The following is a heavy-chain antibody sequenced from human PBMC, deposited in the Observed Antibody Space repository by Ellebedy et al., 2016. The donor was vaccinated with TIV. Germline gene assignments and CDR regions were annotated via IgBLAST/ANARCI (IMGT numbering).Heavy chain of an antibody. J-gene: IGHJ6*02. CDR2: INNDGSST. Sequence: GGSLRLSXAASGFTFSSYWMHWVRQAPGKGLVWVSRINNDGSSTDYADSVKGRFTVSRDNSKNTLYLQMNSLRAEDTAVYYCARGNHYYGMDVWGQGTTVTVSS. D-gene: IGHD1-14*01. CDR3: ARGNHYYGMDV. CDR1: GFTFSSYW. V-gene: IGHV3-74*01.